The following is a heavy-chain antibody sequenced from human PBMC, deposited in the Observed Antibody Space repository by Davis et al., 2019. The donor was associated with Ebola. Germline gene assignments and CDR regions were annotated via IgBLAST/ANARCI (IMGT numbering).Heavy chain of an antibody. CDR1: GGSISSYY. CDR3: ARVRGDSSGYDAFDI. D-gene: IGHD3-22*01. V-gene: IGHV4-59*01. J-gene: IGHJ3*02. CDR2: IYYSGST. Sequence: PSETLSLTCTVSGGSISSYYWSWIRQPPGKGLEWIGYIYYSGSTNYNPSLKSRVTISVDTSKNQFSLKLSSVTAADTAVYYCARVRGDSSGYDAFDIWGQGTMVTVSS.